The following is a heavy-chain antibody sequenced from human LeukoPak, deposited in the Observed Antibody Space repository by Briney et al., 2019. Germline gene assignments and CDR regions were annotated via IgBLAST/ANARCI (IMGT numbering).Heavy chain of an antibody. CDR1: GFTFTNYA. Sequence: GGSLRLSCAASGFTFTNYALTWVRQAPGKGLEWVSSISSSSSYIYYADLVKGRFTISRDNAKNSLYLQMNSLRVEDTAVYYCAREVHSGYYGMDVWGQGTTVTVSS. CDR2: ISSSSSYI. V-gene: IGHV3-21*01. D-gene: IGHD2-15*01. J-gene: IGHJ6*02. CDR3: AREVHSGYYGMDV.